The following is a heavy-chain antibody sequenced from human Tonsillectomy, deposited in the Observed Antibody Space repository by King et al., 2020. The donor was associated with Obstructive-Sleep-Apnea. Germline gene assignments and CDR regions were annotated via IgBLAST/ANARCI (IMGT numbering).Heavy chain of an antibody. Sequence: VQLVESGGGLVKPGGSLRLSCAASGFTFSSYSMNWVRQAPGKGLEWVSSISSSSSYIYYAASVKGRFTISRDNANNSLYLQMNSLRAEDTVVYYCARDLNYDSSGRDWGKFYYFDYWGQGTLVTVSS. J-gene: IGHJ4*02. V-gene: IGHV3-21*01. CDR3: ARDLNYDSSGRDWGKFYYFDY. CDR2: ISSSSSYI. D-gene: IGHD3-22*01. CDR1: GFTFSSYS.